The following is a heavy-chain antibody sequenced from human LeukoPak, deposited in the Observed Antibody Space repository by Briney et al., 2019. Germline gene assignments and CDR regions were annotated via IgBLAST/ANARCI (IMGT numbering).Heavy chain of an antibody. CDR2: ISDSGNTI. D-gene: IGHD6-19*01. J-gene: IGHJ1*01. CDR3: ARSTLPGRSGRTEFFQH. V-gene: IGHV3-11*01. CDR1: GFTFSNYY. Sequence: AGGSLRLSCAASGFTFSNYYMTWFRQAPGKGLQWISFISDSGNTIYYADSVEGRFTISRDNAKNSLYLQMHSLRAEDTAMYYCARSTLPGRSGRTEFFQHWGQGTLVTVSS.